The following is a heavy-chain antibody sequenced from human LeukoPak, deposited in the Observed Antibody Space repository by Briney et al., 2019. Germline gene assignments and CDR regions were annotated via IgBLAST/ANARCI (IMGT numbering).Heavy chain of an antibody. D-gene: IGHD2-15*01. CDR3: ARHPTAYCDSSNCYSEKYFHH. CDR1: GGSISSYY. Sequence: KASETLSLTCTVSGGSISSYYWSWIRQPPGKGLEWIGYIYYSGSTNYNPSLKSRVTISVDTSKNQFSLKLSSVTAADTAVYYCARHPTAYCDSSNCYSEKYFHHWGQGTLVTVSS. V-gene: IGHV4-59*01. CDR2: IYYSGST. J-gene: IGHJ1*01.